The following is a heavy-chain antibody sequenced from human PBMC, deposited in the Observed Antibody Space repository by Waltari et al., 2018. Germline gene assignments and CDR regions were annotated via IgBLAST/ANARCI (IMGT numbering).Heavy chain of an antibody. J-gene: IGHJ4*02. Sequence: QVQLVQSGAEVKKPGASVKVSCKASGYTFTSYAMHWVREAPGQSLEGMGWINAGNGNTKYSQKFQGRVTITRDTSASTAYMELSSLRSEDTAVYYCARVSSSSWYYFDYWGQGTLVTVSS. V-gene: IGHV1-3*01. D-gene: IGHD6-13*01. CDR2: INAGNGNT. CDR1: GYTFTSYA. CDR3: ARVSSSSWYYFDY.